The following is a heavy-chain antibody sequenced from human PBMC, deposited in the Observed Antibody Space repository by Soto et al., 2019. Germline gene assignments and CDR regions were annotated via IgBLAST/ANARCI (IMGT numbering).Heavy chain of an antibody. Sequence: EVQLVESGGGLVQPGGSLRISCAASGFTVSSNYMSWVRQAPGKGLEWVSVIYSGGSTYYADSVKGRFTISRHNSKNTLYLQMNSLRAEDTAVYYCAREVGHGWFDPWGRGTLVTVSS. CDR2: IYSGGST. J-gene: IGHJ5*02. CDR1: GFTVSSNY. V-gene: IGHV3-53*04. CDR3: AREVGHGWFDP.